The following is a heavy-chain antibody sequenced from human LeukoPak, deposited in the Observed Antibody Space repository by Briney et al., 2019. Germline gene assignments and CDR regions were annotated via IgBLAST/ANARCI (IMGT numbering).Heavy chain of an antibody. V-gene: IGHV3-48*02. CDR3: ARERDYDSSGYYVFGY. Sequence: GGSLRLSCAASGFSFNSAAMTWVRQAPGKGLEWVSYISSGSSTIFYADSVKGRFTTSRDNAKNSLYLQMNSLRDEDTAVYYCARERDYDSSGYYVFGYWGQGTLVTVSS. D-gene: IGHD3-22*01. J-gene: IGHJ4*02. CDR2: ISSGSSTI. CDR1: GFSFNSAA.